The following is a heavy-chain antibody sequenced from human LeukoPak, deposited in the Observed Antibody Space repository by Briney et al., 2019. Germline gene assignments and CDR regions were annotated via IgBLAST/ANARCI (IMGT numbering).Heavy chain of an antibody. CDR2: INGESTFK. CDR3: AKYQTGTWTSYDSSDI. CDR1: GFSFGSPG. J-gene: IGHJ3*02. Sequence: GGSLRLSCTASGFSFGSPGMNWVRQAPGKGLEWVSSINGESTFKVYADSVKGRFTISRDNAKNSLYLQMNSLRAEDTAVYYCAKYQTGTWTSYDSSDIWGQGTLVTVSS. D-gene: IGHD1-7*01. V-gene: IGHV3-21*01.